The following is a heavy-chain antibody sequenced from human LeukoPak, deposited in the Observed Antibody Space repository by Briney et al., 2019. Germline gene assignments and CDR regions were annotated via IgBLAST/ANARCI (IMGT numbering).Heavy chain of an antibody. CDR3: ARVNPTGTDIDY. CDR2: IYYSGST. D-gene: IGHD1-1*01. V-gene: IGHV4-59*01. J-gene: IGHJ4*02. CDR1: GGPISSYY. Sequence: SETLSLTCTVSGGPISSYYWSWIRQPPGKGLEWIGYIYYSGSTNYNPSLKSRVTISVDTSKNQFSLKLSSVTAADTAVYYCARVNPTGTDIDYWGQGTLVTVSS.